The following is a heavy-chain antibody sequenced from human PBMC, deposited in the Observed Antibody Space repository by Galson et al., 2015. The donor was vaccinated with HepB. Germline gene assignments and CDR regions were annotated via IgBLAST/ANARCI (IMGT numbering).Heavy chain of an antibody. J-gene: IGHJ4*02. Sequence: SLRLSCAASGFTFSSYAMSWVRQAPGKGLEWVSAISGSGGSTYYADSVKGQFTISRDNSKNTLYLQMNSLRAEDTAVYYCAKDPAIRYLGVDYWGQGTLVTVSS. CDR2: ISGSGGST. D-gene: IGHD4-17*01. CDR3: AKDPAIRYLGVDY. V-gene: IGHV3-23*01. CDR1: GFTFSSYA.